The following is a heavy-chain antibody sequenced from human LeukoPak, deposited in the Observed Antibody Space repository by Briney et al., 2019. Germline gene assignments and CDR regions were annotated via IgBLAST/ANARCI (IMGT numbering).Heavy chain of an antibody. CDR2: IYYSGST. CDR3: ARAARGYDSSGYYYYYGMDV. Sequence: SETLSLTCTVSGGSISSGGYYWSWLRQHPGKGLEWIAYIYYSGSTYYNPSLKSRVTISVDTSKNQFSLKLSSVTAADTAVYYCARAARGYDSSGYYYYYGMDVWGQGTTVTVSS. D-gene: IGHD3-22*01. V-gene: IGHV4-31*03. J-gene: IGHJ6*02. CDR1: GGSISSGGYY.